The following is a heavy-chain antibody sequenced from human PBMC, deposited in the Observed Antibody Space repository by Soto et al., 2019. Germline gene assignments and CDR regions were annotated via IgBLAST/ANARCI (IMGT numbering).Heavy chain of an antibody. D-gene: IGHD6-6*01. V-gene: IGHV5-10-1*01. CDR3: ARHDGDSSSSGLYYYYGMDV. J-gene: IGHJ6*02. CDR2: IDPSDSYT. Sequence: PGYSVNLSFNGCGYIFTTYWIRLVHKIPGKVLHSMGRIDPSDSYTNYSPSFQGHVTISADKPISTAYLQWSSLKASDTAMYYCARHDGDSSSSGLYYYYGMDVWGQGTTVTVSS. CDR1: GYIFTTYW.